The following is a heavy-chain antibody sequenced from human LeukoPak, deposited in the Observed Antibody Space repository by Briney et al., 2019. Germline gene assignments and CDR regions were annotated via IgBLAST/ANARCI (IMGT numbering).Heavy chain of an antibody. D-gene: IGHD3-22*01. CDR3: AREGYDSSGYVDY. J-gene: IGHJ4*02. CDR1: SYSIGSGYS. CDR2: IYHSGST. V-gene: IGHV4-38-2*02. Sequence: SETLSLTCTVSSYSIGSGYSWGWIRQPPGKGLEWIGSIYHSGSTYYNPSLKSPVTISVDTSKNQFSLKLSSVTAADTAVYYCAREGYDSSGYVDYWGQGTLVTVSS.